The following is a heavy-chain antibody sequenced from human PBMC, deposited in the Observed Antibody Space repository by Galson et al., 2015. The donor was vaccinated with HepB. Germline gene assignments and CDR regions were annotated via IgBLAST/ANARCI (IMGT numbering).Heavy chain of an antibody. CDR3: ARGRVPQSEDAFDI. Sequence: SVKVSCKASGYTFTSYDINWVRQATGQGLEWMGWMNPNSGNTGYAQKFQGRVTMTRNTSISTAYMELSSLRSEDTAVYYCARGRVPQSEDAFDIWGQGTMVTVSS. D-gene: IGHD3-10*01. V-gene: IGHV1-8*01. CDR2: MNPNSGNT. J-gene: IGHJ3*02. CDR1: GYTFTSYD.